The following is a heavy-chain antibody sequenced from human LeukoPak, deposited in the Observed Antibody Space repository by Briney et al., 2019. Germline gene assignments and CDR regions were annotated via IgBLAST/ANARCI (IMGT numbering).Heavy chain of an antibody. J-gene: IGHJ4*02. V-gene: IGHV3-21*01. Sequence: PGGSLRLSCAASGFTFSRFSMNWVRQAPGKGLEWVSSISSSGTYIYYADSVKGRFTISRESAKNSLYLQMNSLRAGDTAVYYCARSAPGGSDWTGSIEFWGQGTLVTVSS. D-gene: IGHD6-19*01. CDR1: GFTFSRFS. CDR3: ARSAPGGSDWTGSIEF. CDR2: ISSSGTYI.